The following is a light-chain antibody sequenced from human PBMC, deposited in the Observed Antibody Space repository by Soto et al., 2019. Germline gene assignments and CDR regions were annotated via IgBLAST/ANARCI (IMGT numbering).Light chain of an antibody. CDR3: AAWDASLNGVI. V-gene: IGLV1-44*01. CDR2: SNN. CDR1: SSNIGTYT. J-gene: IGLJ2*01. Sequence: QSVLTQPPSASGTPGQRVTISCSGSSSNIGTYTVNWYQQVPGTAPKLLIYSNNQRPSGVPDRFSGSKSGTSASLAISGLQTEDEADYYCAAWDASLNGVIFGGGTKLTVL.